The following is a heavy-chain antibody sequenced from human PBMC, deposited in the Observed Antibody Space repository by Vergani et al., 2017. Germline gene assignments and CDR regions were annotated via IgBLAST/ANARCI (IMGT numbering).Heavy chain of an antibody. CDR3: ARDSSVVVVAAGYFDY. CDR2: INAGNGNT. CDR1: GYTFTSYA. J-gene: IGHJ4*02. V-gene: IGHV1-3*01. D-gene: IGHD2-15*01. Sequence: QVQLVQSGAEVKKPGASVKVSCKASGYTFTSYAMHWVRQAPGQRLEWMGWINAGNGNTKYSQKFQGSVTITRDTSASTAYMELSSLRSEDTAVYYCARDSSVVVVAAGYFDYWGQGTLVTVSS.